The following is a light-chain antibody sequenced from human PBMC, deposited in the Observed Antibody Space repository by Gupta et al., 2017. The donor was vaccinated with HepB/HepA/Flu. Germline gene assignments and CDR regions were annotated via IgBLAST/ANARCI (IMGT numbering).Light chain of an antibody. CDR2: TTS. CDR1: QSIANY. CDR3: QQSYSAPLT. Sequence: DIQMTQSPSSLPSSVGDRVTITCRASQSIANYLNWYQQKPGKAPSLLIYTTSNLQSGIPSRFSGSGSGTHFTLTISSLQPEDFATYYCQQSYSAPLTFGRGTKVEIK. J-gene: IGKJ1*01. V-gene: IGKV1-39*01.